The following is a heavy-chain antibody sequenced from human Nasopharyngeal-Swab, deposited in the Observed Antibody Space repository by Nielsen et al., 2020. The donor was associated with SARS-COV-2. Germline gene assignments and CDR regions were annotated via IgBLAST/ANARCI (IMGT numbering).Heavy chain of an antibody. Sequence: KVSCKGSGYSFTSYLIAWVRQMPGEGLEWMGIIYPRDSDTRYSPSFQGQVTISADKSISTAYLQWSSLKASDTAMYYCVRPEGVATSFKYYFQYGMDVWGQGTMVTVPS. J-gene: IGHJ6*02. CDR3: VRPEGVATSFKYYFQYGMDV. D-gene: IGHD5-12*01. CDR1: GYSFTSYL. CDR2: IYPRDSDT. V-gene: IGHV5-51*01.